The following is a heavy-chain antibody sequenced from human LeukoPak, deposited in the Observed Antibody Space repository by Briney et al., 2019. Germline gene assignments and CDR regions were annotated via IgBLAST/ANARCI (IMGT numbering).Heavy chain of an antibody. CDR3: ARGPVYYYGSGSYYDY. CDR1: GFTFSSYS. Sequence: GGSLRLSCAASGFTFSSYSMNWVRQAPGKGLEWVSYISSSSSTIYYADSMKGRFTISRDNAKNSLYLQMNSLRAEDTAVYYCARGPVYYYGSGSYYDYWGQGTLVTVSS. J-gene: IGHJ4*02. D-gene: IGHD3-10*01. CDR2: ISSSSSTI. V-gene: IGHV3-48*04.